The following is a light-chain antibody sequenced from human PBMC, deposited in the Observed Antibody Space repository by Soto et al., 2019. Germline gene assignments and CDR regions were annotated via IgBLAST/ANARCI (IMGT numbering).Light chain of an antibody. CDR3: FSYAGISTLA. CDR2: AVS. J-gene: IGLJ2*01. V-gene: IGLV2-23*02. Sequence: QSALTQPASVSGSPGQSITISCTGTSSDVGAYNLVSWYQHQPGNAPKLLIFAVSKRPSGVSTRFSGSKSGNTASLTISGLQAEDEADYYCFSYAGISTLAFGGGTKLTVL. CDR1: SSDVGAYNL.